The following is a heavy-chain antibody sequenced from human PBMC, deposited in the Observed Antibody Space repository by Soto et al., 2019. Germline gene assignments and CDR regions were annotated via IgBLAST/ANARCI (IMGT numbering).Heavy chain of an antibody. V-gene: IGHV4-34*01. CDR3: AIYSAYDYVFDY. Sequence: PSETLSLTCAVYGGSFSAYYWTWIRQPPGKGLEWIGEISHSGRTKYNPSLKSRVSISGDTAKNQFSLKVTSVTAADTAVYYCAIYSAYDYVFDYWGPGTLVTVSS. CDR1: GGSFSAYY. CDR2: ISHSGRT. J-gene: IGHJ4*02. D-gene: IGHD5-12*01.